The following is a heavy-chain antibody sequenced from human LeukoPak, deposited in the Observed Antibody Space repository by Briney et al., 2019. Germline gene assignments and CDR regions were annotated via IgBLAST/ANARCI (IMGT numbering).Heavy chain of an antibody. CDR2: IYTSGCT. CDR3: ARAPHFFDTSGSRYYFDY. J-gene: IGHJ4*02. CDR1: GGSISSGSYY. D-gene: IGHD3-22*01. V-gene: IGHV4-61*02. Sequence: SETLSLTCTVSGGSISSGSYYWSWIRQPAGKGLEWIGRIYTSGCTNYNPSLKSRVTISVDTSKNQFSLNLSSVTAADTAVYFCARAPHFFDTSGSRYYFDYWGQGALVTVSS.